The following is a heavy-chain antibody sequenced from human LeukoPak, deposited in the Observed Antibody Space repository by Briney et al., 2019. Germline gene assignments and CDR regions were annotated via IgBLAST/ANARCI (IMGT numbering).Heavy chain of an antibody. CDR1: GFTFSSFA. D-gene: IGHD6-13*01. Sequence: GRSLRLSCAASGFTFSSFATHWVRQAPGKRLEWVAVISYDGSNKYYADSVKGRFTISRDNSKNALYLQMNSLRAEDTAVYYCAKANQYSSSWTLDYWGQGTLVTVSS. CDR2: ISYDGSNK. J-gene: IGHJ4*02. CDR3: AKANQYSSSWTLDY. V-gene: IGHV3-30*18.